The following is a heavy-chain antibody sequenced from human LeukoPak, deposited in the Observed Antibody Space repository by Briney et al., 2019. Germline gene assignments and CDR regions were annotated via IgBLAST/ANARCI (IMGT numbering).Heavy chain of an antibody. CDR1: GFTFSSYW. Sequence: GGSLRLSCAASGFTFSSYWMHWVRQAPGKGLVWVSRIRADGKSTDYADSVKGRFTISRDNAKNTVYLQMNSLSAEDTAVYYCAREPLHCRGDCYPLFDYWGLGTLVTVSS. CDR3: AREPLHCRGDCYPLFDY. V-gene: IGHV3-74*01. CDR2: IRADGKST. D-gene: IGHD2-21*02. J-gene: IGHJ4*02.